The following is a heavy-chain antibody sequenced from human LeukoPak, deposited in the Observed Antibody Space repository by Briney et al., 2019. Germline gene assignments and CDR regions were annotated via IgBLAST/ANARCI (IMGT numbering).Heavy chain of an antibody. CDR1: GGSISNDNW. CDR3: ARDVASYGDYVRFDY. J-gene: IGHJ4*02. D-gene: IGHD4-17*01. Sequence: PSETLSLTCAVSGGSISNDNWWTWVRQPPGKGLEWIGEIYHSGNTNYNPSLKSRVTISVDTSKNQFSLKLSSVTAADTAVYYCARDVASYGDYVRFDYWGQGTLVTVSS. V-gene: IGHV4-4*02. CDR2: IYHSGNT.